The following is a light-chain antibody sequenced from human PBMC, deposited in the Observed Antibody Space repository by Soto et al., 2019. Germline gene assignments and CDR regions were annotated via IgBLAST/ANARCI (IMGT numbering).Light chain of an antibody. Sequence: QSALTQPASVSGSPGQSITISCTGTNSDVGGYNFVSWYQQHPGKAPKLMIYDVSNWPSGVSNRFAGSKSGNTASLTISGLQAEDEADYYCNSYTSSSTLVFGGGTKLTVL. CDR3: NSYTSSSTLV. CDR2: DVS. V-gene: IGLV2-14*01. CDR1: NSDVGGYNF. J-gene: IGLJ2*01.